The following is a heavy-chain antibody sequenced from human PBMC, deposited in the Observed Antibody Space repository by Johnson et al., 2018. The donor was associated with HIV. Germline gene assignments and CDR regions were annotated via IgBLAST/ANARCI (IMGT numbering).Heavy chain of an antibody. J-gene: IGHJ3*02. Sequence: VQLVESGGGVVQPGRSVRLSCAASGFTFSSYAMSWVRHAPGKGLEWVSAISGSGGSTYYADSVKGRFTISRDNSKNKLYLQMNSLRAEDTAVYYCAKGSSSWPNDAFDIWGQGTMVTVSS. D-gene: IGHD6-13*01. CDR3: AKGSSSWPNDAFDI. CDR2: ISGSGGST. CDR1: GFTFSSYA. V-gene: IGHV3-23*04.